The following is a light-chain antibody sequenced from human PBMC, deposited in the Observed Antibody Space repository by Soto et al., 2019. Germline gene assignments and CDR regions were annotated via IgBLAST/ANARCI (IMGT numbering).Light chain of an antibody. Sequence: EVMLTQSPGTLSLSPGERATLSCRASQSVSSNSLAWYQQKSGQAPRLLIYGASNRATGLPDRFSGSGSGTDFTLTIRRLEPEDFAVYYCQQYDTSPRTFGQGTKVEFK. V-gene: IGKV3-20*01. CDR3: QQYDTSPRT. CDR1: QSVSSNS. J-gene: IGKJ1*01. CDR2: GAS.